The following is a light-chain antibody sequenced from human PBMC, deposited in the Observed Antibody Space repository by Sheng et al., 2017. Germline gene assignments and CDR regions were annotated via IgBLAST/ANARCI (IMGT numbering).Light chain of an antibody. V-gene: IGKV3-20*01. CDR1: QNVYANY. J-gene: IGKJ1*01. CDR2: AAS. Sequence: EVVLTQSPGTLSSSPGERVTLSCRASQNVYANYLAWYQQKSGQTPRLLIYAASTRATGIPDRFSGSGSGTDFTLTISRLEPEDSAVYYCQQYTGSPWTFGQGTKVEI. CDR3: QQYTGSPWT.